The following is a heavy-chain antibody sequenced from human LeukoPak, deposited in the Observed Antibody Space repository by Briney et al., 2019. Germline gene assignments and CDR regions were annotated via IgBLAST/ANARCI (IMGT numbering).Heavy chain of an antibody. CDR1: GFTVSSNY. CDR3: ARGYSWGYYYYGMDV. CDR2: IYSGGST. D-gene: IGHD5-18*01. J-gene: IGHJ6*02. V-gene: IGHV3-66*01. Sequence: GGSLRLSCAASGFTVSSNYMSWVRQAPGKGLEWVSVIYSGGSTYYADSVKGRFTISRDNSKNTLYLQMNSLRAEDTAVYYCARGYSWGYYYYGMDVWGQGTTVTVSS.